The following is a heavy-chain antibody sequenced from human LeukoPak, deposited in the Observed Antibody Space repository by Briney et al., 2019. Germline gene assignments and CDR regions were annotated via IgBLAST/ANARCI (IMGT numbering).Heavy chain of an antibody. J-gene: IGHJ3*02. CDR3: ARGHYSDSTDAFDI. CDR2: ISAYNGDT. Sequence: GASVKVSCKASGYTFTSYYMHWVRQAPGQGLEWMGWISAYNGDTNYAQKVQGRVTMTTDTSTRTAYMELRSLRSDDTAVYYCARGHYSDSTDAFDIWGQGTMVTVSS. CDR1: GYTFTSYY. V-gene: IGHV1-18*04. D-gene: IGHD3-22*01.